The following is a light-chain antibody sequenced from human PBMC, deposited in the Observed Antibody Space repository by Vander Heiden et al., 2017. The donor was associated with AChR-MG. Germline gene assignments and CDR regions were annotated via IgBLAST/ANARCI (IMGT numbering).Light chain of an antibody. Sequence: EIVLTQSPGTLSLSPGERGTLSCRASQSVSSSYLAWYQQKPGQAPRLLIYGASSRATGIPDRFSGSGSGTDFTLTISRLEPEDFAVYYCQQYGSSPLFTFAPGTKVDIK. V-gene: IGKV3-20*01. J-gene: IGKJ3*01. CDR2: GAS. CDR3: QQYGSSPLFT. CDR1: QSVSSSY.